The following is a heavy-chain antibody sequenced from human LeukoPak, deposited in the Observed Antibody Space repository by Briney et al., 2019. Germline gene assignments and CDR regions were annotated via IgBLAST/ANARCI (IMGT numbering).Heavy chain of an antibody. CDR1: GITLSNYG. D-gene: IGHD3-10*01. J-gene: IGHJ4*02. V-gene: IGHV3-23*01. CDR2: IGERGGST. Sequence: GGSLRLSCVVSGITLSNYGMNWVRQAPGKGLEWVSGIGERGGSTNYADSVKGRFIISRDTSKNTVYLQMNSLRVEDTAVYFCAKRGIVIRAVIIIGFHKEAYYFDYWGQGILVTVSS. CDR3: AKRGIVIRAVIIIGFHKEAYYFDY.